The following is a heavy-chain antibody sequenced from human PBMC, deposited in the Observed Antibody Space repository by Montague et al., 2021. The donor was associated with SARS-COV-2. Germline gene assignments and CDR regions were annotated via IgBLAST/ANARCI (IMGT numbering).Heavy chain of an antibody. V-gene: IGHV4-59*08. CDR1: GGSISSYY. CDR2: IYYSGST. J-gene: IGHJ5*02. CDR3: ARQVVGGTPRVMGFDP. Sequence: SETLSLTCTVSGGSISSYYWSWIRQPPGKGLEWIGYIYYSGSTNXNPSLKSRVTISVDTSKNQFSLKLSSVTAADTAVYYCARQVVGGTPRVMGFDPWGQGTLVTVSS. D-gene: IGHD6-19*01.